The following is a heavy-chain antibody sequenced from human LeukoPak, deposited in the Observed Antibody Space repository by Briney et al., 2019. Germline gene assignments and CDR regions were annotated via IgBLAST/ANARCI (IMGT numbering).Heavy chain of an antibody. Sequence: GGSLRLSCAASGFTFTTNAMNWVRQAPGKGLEWVSGIGGDGRSHYTDSVKGRFTISRDNSKNTLYLQMNSLRAEDTAIYYCAKDFHNWSGIDYWGQGTLVTVSS. D-gene: IGHD3-3*01. CDR1: GFTFTTNA. CDR3: AKDFHNWSGIDY. V-gene: IGHV3-23*01. J-gene: IGHJ4*02. CDR2: IGGDGRS.